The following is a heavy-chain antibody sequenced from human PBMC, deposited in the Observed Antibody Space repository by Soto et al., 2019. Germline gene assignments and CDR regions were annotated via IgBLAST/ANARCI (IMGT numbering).Heavy chain of an antibody. CDR1: GFTFSSYN. CDR2: ISSSSSYT. CDR3: ARFHSWEGAFDY. V-gene: IGHV3-21*01. J-gene: IGHJ4*02. Sequence: EVQLVESGGGLVKPGGSLRLSCAASGFTFSSYNMNWVRQAPGKGLEWVSTISSSSSYTYYAVSVKGRFTISRDNAKNSLYLQMNSLRAEDTAVYYCARFHSWEGAFDYWGQGTLVTVSS. D-gene: IGHD1-26*01.